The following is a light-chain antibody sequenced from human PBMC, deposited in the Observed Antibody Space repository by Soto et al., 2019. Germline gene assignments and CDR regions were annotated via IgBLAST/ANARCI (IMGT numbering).Light chain of an antibody. CDR2: GAS. V-gene: IGKV3-20*01. CDR3: QKYGNFWT. CDR1: QSVSSY. Sequence: IGLATSPANLYFSPGERATLPFRASQSVSSYLAWYQQKPGQAPRLLIYGASSRATGIPDRFSGSGSGTDFSLTIRRLEPDDFAVYYCQKYGNFWTFGQGTKVDIK. J-gene: IGKJ1*01.